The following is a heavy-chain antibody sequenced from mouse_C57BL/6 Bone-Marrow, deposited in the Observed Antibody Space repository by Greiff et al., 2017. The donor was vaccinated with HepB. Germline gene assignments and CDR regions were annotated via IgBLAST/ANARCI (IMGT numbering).Heavy chain of an antibody. Sequence: EVKVEESGGGLVQPGGSMKLSCAASGFTFSDAWMDWVRQSPEKGLEWVAEIRNKANNHATYYAESVKGRFTISRDDSKSSVYLQMNSLRAEDTGIYYCTGRWFLSYWYFDVWGTGTTVTVSS. CDR1: GFTFSDAW. D-gene: IGHD1-1*02. CDR2: IRNKANNHAT. CDR3: TGRWFLSYWYFDV. J-gene: IGHJ1*03. V-gene: IGHV6-6*01.